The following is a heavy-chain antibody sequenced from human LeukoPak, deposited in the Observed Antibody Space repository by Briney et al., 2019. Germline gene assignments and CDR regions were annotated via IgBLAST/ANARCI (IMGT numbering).Heavy chain of an antibody. D-gene: IGHD1-26*01. CDR3: ARDRYAGRLESDY. CDR2: INTDGSNT. Sequence: GGSLRLSYAASGFTFSTYWMHWVRQAPGKGLVWVPHINTDGSNTRYADSVQGRFTISRDNTKNTLYLQMNSLRAEDTAVYYCARDRYAGRLESDYWGQGTLVTVSS. J-gene: IGHJ4*02. CDR1: GFTFSTYW. V-gene: IGHV3-74*01.